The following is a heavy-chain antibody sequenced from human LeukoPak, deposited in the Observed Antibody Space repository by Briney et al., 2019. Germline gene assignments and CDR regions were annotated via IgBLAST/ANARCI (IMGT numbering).Heavy chain of an antibody. V-gene: IGHV4-59*01. Sequence: SETLSLTCTVSGGSISSYYWSWIRQPPGKGLEWIGYIYYSGSTNYNPSLKSRVTISVDTSKNQFSLKLSSVTAADTAVYYCAGGRYYYDSSGQTKNAFDIWGQGTMVTVSS. CDR3: AGGRYYYDSSGQTKNAFDI. CDR1: GGSISSYY. J-gene: IGHJ3*02. CDR2: IYYSGST. D-gene: IGHD3-22*01.